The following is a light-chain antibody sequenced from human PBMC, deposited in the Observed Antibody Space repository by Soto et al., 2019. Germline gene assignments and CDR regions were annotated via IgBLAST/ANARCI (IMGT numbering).Light chain of an antibody. Sequence: EIVMTQSPATLSMSPGERATLSCRASQSVSSNLAWYQQQPGQAPRLLIYGASTRATGFPARFSGSGSGTEFTLTISSLQSEDFAVYYCQQYNNWPLTFGGGTKVEIK. CDR3: QQYNNWPLT. V-gene: IGKV3-15*01. CDR1: QSVSSN. J-gene: IGKJ4*01. CDR2: GAS.